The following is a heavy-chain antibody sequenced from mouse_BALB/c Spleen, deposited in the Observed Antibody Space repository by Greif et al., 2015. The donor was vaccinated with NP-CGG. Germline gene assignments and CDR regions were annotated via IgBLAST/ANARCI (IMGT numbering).Heavy chain of an antibody. V-gene: IGHV1-7*01. J-gene: IGHJ2*01. CDR3: ARRGGNYVLFDY. Sequence: VKFVESGAELAKPGASVKMSCKASGYTFTSYWMHWVKQRPGQGLEWIGYINPSTGYTEYNQKFKDKATLTADKSSSPAYMQLSSLTSEDSAVYYCARRGGNYVLFDYWGQGTTLTVSS. CDR2: INPSTGYT. D-gene: IGHD2-1*01. CDR1: GYTFTSYW.